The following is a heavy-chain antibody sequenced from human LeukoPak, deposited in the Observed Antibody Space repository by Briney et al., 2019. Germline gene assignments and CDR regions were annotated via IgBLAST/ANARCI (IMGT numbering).Heavy chain of an antibody. CDR2: IFYSGST. J-gene: IGHJ4*02. V-gene: IGHV4-59*08. CDR3: ARHAGSASAFDY. Sequence: SETLSLTCTVSGGSISSYYWSWIRQPPGKRLEWIGYIFYSGSTNYNPSLKSRVTISVDTSKNQFSLKLSSVTAADTAVYYCARHAGSASAFDYWGQGTLVTVSS. D-gene: IGHD6-19*01. CDR1: GGSISSYY.